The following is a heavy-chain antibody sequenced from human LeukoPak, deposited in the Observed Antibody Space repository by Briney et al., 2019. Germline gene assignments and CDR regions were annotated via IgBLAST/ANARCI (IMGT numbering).Heavy chain of an antibody. CDR1: GYTFTSYG. J-gene: IGHJ3*02. CDR2: ISAYNGNT. D-gene: IGHD3-22*01. Sequence: ASVKVSCKASGYTFTSYGISWVRQAPGQGLEWMGWISAYNGNTNYAQKLQGRVTMTTDTSTSTAYMELRSLRSDDTAAYFCARGPYSYDSSGAFDIWGQGTMVTVSS. CDR3: ARGPYSYDSSGAFDI. V-gene: IGHV1-18*01.